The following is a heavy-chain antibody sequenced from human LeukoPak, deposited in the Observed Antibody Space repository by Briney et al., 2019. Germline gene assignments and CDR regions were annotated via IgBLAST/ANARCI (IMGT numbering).Heavy chain of an antibody. CDR1: GGSISSYY. V-gene: IGHV4-59*01. Sequence: SETLSLTCTVSGGSISSYYWSWIRQPPGKGLEWIGYIYYSGSTNYNPSLKSRVTISVDTSKNQFSLKLSSVTAADTAVYYCARLVARYYDILTGYYGWGDYWGQGTLVTVSS. J-gene: IGHJ4*02. CDR3: ARLVARYYDILTGYYGWGDY. CDR2: IYYSGST. D-gene: IGHD3-9*01.